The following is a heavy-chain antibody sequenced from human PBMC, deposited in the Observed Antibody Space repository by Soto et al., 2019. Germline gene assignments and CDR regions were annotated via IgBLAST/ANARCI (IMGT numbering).Heavy chain of an antibody. Sequence: PGGSLSLSCAASGFTFSSYSMNWVRQAPGKGLERVSYISSSSSTIYYAVSVKGRFTISRDNAKNQFSLKLSSVTAADTAVYYCARHSKVGIASIHYHFDYWGQGTLVTVSS. CDR1: GFTFSSYS. D-gene: IGHD6-13*01. J-gene: IGHJ4*02. CDR2: ISSSSSTI. V-gene: IGHV3-48*01. CDR3: ARHSKVGIASIHYHFDY.